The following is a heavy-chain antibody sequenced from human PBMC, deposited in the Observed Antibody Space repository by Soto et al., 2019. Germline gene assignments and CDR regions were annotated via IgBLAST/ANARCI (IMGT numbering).Heavy chain of an antibody. CDR1: GGSISSGDYY. Sequence: SETLSLTCTVSGGSISSGDYYWSWIRQPPGKGLEWIGYIYYSGSTYYNPTLKSRVTISVDTSKNQFSLKLSSVTAADTAVYYCARVLIVRCYFDSWGQGTLVTVSS. J-gene: IGHJ4*02. D-gene: IGHD3-10*02. CDR2: IYYSGST. CDR3: ARVLIVRCYFDS. V-gene: IGHV4-30-4*01.